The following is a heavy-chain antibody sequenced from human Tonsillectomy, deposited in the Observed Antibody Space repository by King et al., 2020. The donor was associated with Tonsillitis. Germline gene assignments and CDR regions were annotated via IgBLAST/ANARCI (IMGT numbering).Heavy chain of an antibody. D-gene: IGHD3/OR15-3a*01. V-gene: IGHV4-39*01. CDR3: ARLRLGVIFKRAFDY. J-gene: IGHJ4*02. CDR2: PYYSGNT. CDR1: GGSINSSNYY. Sequence: LQLQESGPGLVKPSETLSLTCTVSGGSINSSNYYWGWFRQPAGKGLEWIGSPYYSGNTYFNPSLKSRGTISVDTSKNQLSLKLTSVTAADTAVYYCARLRLGVIFKRAFDYWGQGTLVTVSS.